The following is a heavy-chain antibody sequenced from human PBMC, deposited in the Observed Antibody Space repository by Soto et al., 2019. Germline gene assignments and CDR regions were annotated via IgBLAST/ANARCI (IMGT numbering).Heavy chain of an antibody. CDR1: GFSLSNARMG. V-gene: IGHV2-26*01. D-gene: IGHD2-15*01. J-gene: IGHJ4*02. CDR3: ARTVGYCSGGSCYSVDY. Sequence: QVTLKESGPVLVKPTETLTLTCTVSGFSLSNARMGVSWIRQPPGKALEWLAHIFSNDEKSYSTSLKSRLTISKDTSKSQVVLTMTNIEPVDTATYYCARTVGYCSGGSCYSVDYWGQGTLVTVSS. CDR2: IFSNDEK.